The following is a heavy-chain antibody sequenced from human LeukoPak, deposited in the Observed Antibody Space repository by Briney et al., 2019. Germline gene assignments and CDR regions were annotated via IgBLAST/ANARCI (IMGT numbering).Heavy chain of an antibody. Sequence: PSETLSLTCTVSGGSISSSDYYWTWIRQPAGKGLEWIGRIYTTGSPNYSPSLKSRVTISVDTSTNQFSLKLTSVTAADTAVYXXAXXRXXXTARGVXSXXXXXGQGTLVTXXS. CDR2: IYTTGSP. V-gene: IGHV4-61*02. J-gene: IGHJ5*02. CDR3: AXXRXXXTARGVXSXXXX. CDR1: GGSISSSDYY. D-gene: IGHD3-10*01.